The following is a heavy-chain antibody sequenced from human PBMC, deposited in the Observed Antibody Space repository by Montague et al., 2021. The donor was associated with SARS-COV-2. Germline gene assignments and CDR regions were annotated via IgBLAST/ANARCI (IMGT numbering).Heavy chain of an antibody. CDR1: GGSFSGYD. CDR3: ARGLMTINMVVAIMTGASTWLDY. D-gene: IGHD2-21*01. J-gene: IGHJ4*02. CDR2: INQSGSA. V-gene: IGHV4-34*01. Sequence: SETLSLTCAVYGGSFSGYDWTWIRQSPGKGLEWIGEINQSGSAKYKPSLKSRVTISVDTSKNQFSLRLSSVTAADTAVYYCARGLMTINMVVAIMTGASTWLDYWGQGTLVTVSP.